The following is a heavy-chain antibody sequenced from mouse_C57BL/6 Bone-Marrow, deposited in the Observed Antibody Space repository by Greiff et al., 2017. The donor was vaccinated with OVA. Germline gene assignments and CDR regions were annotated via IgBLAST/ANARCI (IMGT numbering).Heavy chain of an antibody. V-gene: IGHV1-64*01. J-gene: IGHJ4*01. Sequence: VQLQQPGAELVKPGASVKLSCKASGYTFTSYWMHWVKQRPGQGLEWIGMIHPNSGSTNYNEKFKSKATLTVDKSSSTAYMQLSSLTSEDAAVDYCASLVGYAMDYWGQGTSVTVSS. CDR1: GYTFTSYW. CDR2: IHPNSGST. D-gene: IGHD1-1*02. CDR3: ASLVGYAMDY.